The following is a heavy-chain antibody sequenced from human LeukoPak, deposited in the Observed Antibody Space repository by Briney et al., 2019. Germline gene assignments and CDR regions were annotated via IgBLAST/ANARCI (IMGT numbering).Heavy chain of an antibody. J-gene: IGHJ6*03. D-gene: IGHD2-2*02. CDR2: INHSGST. Sequence: SETLSLTCTVSGGSISSSSYYWGWIRQPPGKGLEWIGEINHSGSTNYNPSLKSRVTISEDTSKNQFSLKVTSVTAADTAVYYCARGNSCSSTSCYRNYYYYYMDVWGKGTTVTVSS. V-gene: IGHV4-39*07. CDR1: GGSISSSSYY. CDR3: ARGNSCSSTSCYRNYYYYYMDV.